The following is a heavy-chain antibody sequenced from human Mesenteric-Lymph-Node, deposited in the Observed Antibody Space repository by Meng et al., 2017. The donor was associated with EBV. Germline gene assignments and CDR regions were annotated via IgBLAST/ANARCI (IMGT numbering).Heavy chain of an antibody. CDR3: ARVDYYDSSSLFDP. Sequence: QVELQESGPGLVKPSGTLSLTCAVSGGSIRSTNWWSWVRQPPGKGLEWIGEIYHSGSTNYNPSLKSRVTISLDKSKNQFSLKLSSVTAADTAVYYCARVDYYDSSSLFDPWGQGTLVTVSS. J-gene: IGHJ5*02. CDR1: GGSIRSTNW. CDR2: IYHSGST. V-gene: IGHV4-4*02. D-gene: IGHD3-22*01.